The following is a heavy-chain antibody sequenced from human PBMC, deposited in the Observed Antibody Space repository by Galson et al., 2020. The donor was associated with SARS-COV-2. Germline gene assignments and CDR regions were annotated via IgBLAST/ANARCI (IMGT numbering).Heavy chain of an antibody. D-gene: IGHD3-10*01. Sequence: SGPTLVKPTETLTLTCTVSGFSLSNARMGVSWIRQPPGKALEWLAHIFSNDEKSYSTSLKSRLTISKDTSKSQVVLTMTNMDPVDTATYYCARIKAEYYYGSGILKENWFDPWGQGTLVTVSS. CDR2: IFSNDEK. V-gene: IGHV2-26*01. CDR3: ARIKAEYYYGSGILKENWFDP. J-gene: IGHJ5*02. CDR1: GFSLSNARMG.